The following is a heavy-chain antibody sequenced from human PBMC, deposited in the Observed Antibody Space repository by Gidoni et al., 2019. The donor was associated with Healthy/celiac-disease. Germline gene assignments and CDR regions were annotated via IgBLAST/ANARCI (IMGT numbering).Heavy chain of an antibody. D-gene: IGHD2-2*01. J-gene: IGHJ5*02. Sequence: QVQLQQWGAGLLKPSETLSLTCAVYGGSFSGYYWSWIRQPPGKGLEWIGEINHSGSTNYNPSLKSRVTISVDTSKNQFSLKLSSVTAADTAVYYCARGGPIVVVPAVILGFDPWGQGTLVTVSS. CDR2: INHSGST. V-gene: IGHV4-34*01. CDR3: ARGGPIVVVPAVILGFDP. CDR1: GGSFSGYY.